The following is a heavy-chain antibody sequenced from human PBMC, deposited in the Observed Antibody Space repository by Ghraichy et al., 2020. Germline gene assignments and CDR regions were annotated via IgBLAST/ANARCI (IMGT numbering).Heavy chain of an antibody. J-gene: IGHJ4*02. Sequence: GGSLRLSCVVSGFTFNTYWMTWVRQAPRKGLEWVANIKGDGGEKYYADSVKGRFTISRDNAAKSLYLQMSSLRVEDTAVYYCAAYFGDKTEYWGQGTLLTVSP. D-gene: IGHD4-17*01. CDR3: AAYFGDKTEY. CDR2: IKGDGGEK. V-gene: IGHV3-7*01. CDR1: GFTFNTYW.